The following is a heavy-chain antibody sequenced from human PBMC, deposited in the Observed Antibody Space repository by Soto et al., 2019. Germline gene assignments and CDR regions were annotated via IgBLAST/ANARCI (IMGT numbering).Heavy chain of an antibody. CDR3: AKVTESYDILTGYYTGGDYYYGMDV. V-gene: IGHV3-30*18. J-gene: IGHJ6*02. D-gene: IGHD3-9*01. CDR1: GFTFSSYG. Sequence: GGSLRLSCAASGFTFSSYGMHWVRQAPGKGLEWVAVISYDGSNKYYADSVKGRFTISRDNSKNTLYLQMNSPRAEDTAVYYCAKVTESYDILTGYYTGGDYYYGMDVWGQGTTVTVSS. CDR2: ISYDGSNK.